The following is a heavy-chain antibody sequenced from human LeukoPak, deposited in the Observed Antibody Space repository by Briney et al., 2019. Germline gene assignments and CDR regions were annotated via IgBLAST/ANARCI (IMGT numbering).Heavy chain of an antibody. V-gene: IGHV4-39*07. D-gene: IGHD5-12*01. Sequence: PSETLSLTCTVSGGSISSTSYYWGWIRQPPGKGLEWIGSIYYSWETYYNPSLKSRVTISVDTSKNQFSLKLSSVTAADTAVYYCARAVDIVATIEEGPYYYYYYMDVWGKGTTVTISS. J-gene: IGHJ6*03. CDR2: IYYSWET. CDR1: GGSISSTSYY. CDR3: ARAVDIVATIEEGPYYYYYYMDV.